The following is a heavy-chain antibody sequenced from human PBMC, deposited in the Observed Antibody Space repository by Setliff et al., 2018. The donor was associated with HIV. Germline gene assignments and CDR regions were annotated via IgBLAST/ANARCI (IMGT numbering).Heavy chain of an antibody. CDR2: ISYDGSNK. D-gene: IGHD3-10*01. Sequence: GGSLRLSCAASGFTFSSYAMHWVRQAPGKGLEWVAVISYDGSNKYYADSVKGRFTISRDNSKNTLYLQMNSLRAEDTAVYYCARDKFGSGSSPRVLQHWGQGTLVTVSS. V-gene: IGHV3-30-3*01. CDR3: ARDKFGSGSSPRVLQH. J-gene: IGHJ1*01. CDR1: GFTFSSYA.